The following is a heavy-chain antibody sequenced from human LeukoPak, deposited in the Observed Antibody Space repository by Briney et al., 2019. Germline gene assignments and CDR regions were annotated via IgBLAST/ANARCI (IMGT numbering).Heavy chain of an antibody. CDR1: GFTFDNYA. V-gene: IGHV3-9*01. CDR3: ARAYKDRSLAGKKEFFQH. J-gene: IGHJ1*01. Sequence: GGSLRLSCAASGFTFDNYAMNWVRQVPGKGLEWISLISWNSGTIGYADSVKGRFTISRDNANNFLYLQMNSLRAEDTALYYCARAYKDRSLAGKKEFFQHWGQGTLVAVSS. CDR2: ISWNSGTI. D-gene: IGHD6-19*01.